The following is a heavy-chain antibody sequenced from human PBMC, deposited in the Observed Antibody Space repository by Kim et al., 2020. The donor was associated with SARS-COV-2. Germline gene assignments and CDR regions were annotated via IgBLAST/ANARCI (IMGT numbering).Heavy chain of an antibody. J-gene: IGHJ6*02. Sequence: NPSLTSRVTRAVDTSTNQFSLKLSSVTAADMAIYYCARDSLGGSYYGMDVWGQGTTVTVSS. D-gene: IGHD3-16*01. CDR3: ARDSLGGSYYGMDV. V-gene: IGHV4-59*01.